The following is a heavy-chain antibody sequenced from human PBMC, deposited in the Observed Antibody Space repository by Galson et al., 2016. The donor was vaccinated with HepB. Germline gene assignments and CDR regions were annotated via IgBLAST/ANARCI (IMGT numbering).Heavy chain of an antibody. V-gene: IGHV5-10-1*01. J-gene: IGHJ6*03. CDR2: IDPSDSYT. D-gene: IGHD2-15*01. CDR1: GYCFTNYW. CDR3: ARRSGVAATDYYYYYMDV. Sequence: QSGAEVKKPGESLRISCKGSGYCFTNYWITWVRQMPGKGLEWMGTIDPSDSYTNYSPSFQGHVTISADKSISTAYLQWSSLKASDIAMYYCARRSGVAATDYYYYYMDVWGKGTTVTVSS.